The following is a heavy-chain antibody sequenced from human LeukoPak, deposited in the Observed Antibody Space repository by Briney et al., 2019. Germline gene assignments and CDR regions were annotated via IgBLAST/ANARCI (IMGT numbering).Heavy chain of an antibody. J-gene: IGHJ3*02. Sequence: ASVKVCCKASGYTFTSCGISWVRQAPGQGLGWMGRISAYNGNTNYAQKLQGRVTMTTDTSTSTAYMELRSLRSDDTAVYYCARVNYGGNFGAFDIWGQGTMVTVSS. CDR2: ISAYNGNT. CDR3: ARVNYGGNFGAFDI. V-gene: IGHV1-18*01. CDR1: GYTFTSCG. D-gene: IGHD4-23*01.